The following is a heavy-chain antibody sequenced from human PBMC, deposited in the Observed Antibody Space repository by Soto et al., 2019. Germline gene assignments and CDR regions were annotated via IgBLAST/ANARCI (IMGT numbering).Heavy chain of an antibody. CDR2: IYYSGST. Sequence: SETLSLTCTVSGGSISSGDYYWSWIRQPPGKGLEWIGYIYYSGSTYYNPSLKSRVTISVDTSKNQFSLKLSSVTAADTAVYYCARDFSRYYDSSGYFRPHWFDPWGQGTLVTVSS. CDR1: GGSISSGDYY. CDR3: ARDFSRYYDSSGYFRPHWFDP. J-gene: IGHJ5*02. D-gene: IGHD3-22*01. V-gene: IGHV4-30-4*01.